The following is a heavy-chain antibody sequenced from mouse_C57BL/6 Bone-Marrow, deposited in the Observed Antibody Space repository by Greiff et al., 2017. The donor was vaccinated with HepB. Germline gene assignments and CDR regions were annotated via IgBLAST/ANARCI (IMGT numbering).Heavy chain of an antibody. CDR1: GFSFNTYA. Sequence: EVKLMESGGGLVQPKGSLKLSCAASGFSFNTYAMNWVRQAPGKGLEWVARIRSKSNNYATYYADSVKDRFTISRDDSESMLYLQMNNLKTEDTAMYYCVRPLLSTVVATEAMDYWGQGTSVTVSS. CDR3: VRPLLSTVVATEAMDY. J-gene: IGHJ4*01. V-gene: IGHV10-1*01. CDR2: IRSKSNNYAT. D-gene: IGHD1-1*01.